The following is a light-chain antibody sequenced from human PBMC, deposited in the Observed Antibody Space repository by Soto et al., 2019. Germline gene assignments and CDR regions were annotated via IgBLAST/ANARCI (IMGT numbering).Light chain of an antibody. Sequence: IVLTQSPGTLSLSPGERVTLSCRASQSVTTSLAWYQHKPGQAPTLLMSGASNRASGVPVRFSGSGSGTDFTLTITRLEPEEFALYYCQQYGGSPITVGLGTRLEIK. CDR1: QSVTTS. V-gene: IGKV3-20*01. CDR3: QQYGGSPIT. J-gene: IGKJ5*01. CDR2: GAS.